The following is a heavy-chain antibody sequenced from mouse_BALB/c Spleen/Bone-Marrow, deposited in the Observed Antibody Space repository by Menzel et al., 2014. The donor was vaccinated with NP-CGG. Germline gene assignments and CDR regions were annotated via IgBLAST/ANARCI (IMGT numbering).Heavy chain of an antibody. CDR1: GFNIKDTY. J-gene: IGHJ2*01. Sequence: EVQLVESGAELVKPGASVKLSCTVSGFNIKDTYMHWVKQRPEQGLEWIGRIDPANGNTKYDPKFQGKATITADTSSNTAYLQLSSLTSEDTAVYYCASYVYGYYFDYWGQGTTRTVSS. V-gene: IGHV14-3*02. CDR3: ASYVYGYYFDY. D-gene: IGHD2-2*01. CDR2: IDPANGNT.